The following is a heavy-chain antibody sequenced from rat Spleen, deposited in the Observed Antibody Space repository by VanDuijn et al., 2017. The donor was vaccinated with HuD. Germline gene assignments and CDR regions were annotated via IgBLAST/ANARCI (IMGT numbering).Heavy chain of an antibody. CDR2: ITNTGDSI. J-gene: IGHJ2*01. D-gene: IGHD5-1*01. CDR1: GFTFKNYW. CDR3: TRENWELDV. V-gene: IGHV5-31*01. Sequence: EVHLVESGGGLVQPGRSMKLSCAASGFTFKNYWMTWIRQAPGKGLEWVATITNTGDSIHYPDSVKGRFTISRDDAKSTLYLQMNSLRSEDTATYYCTRENWELDVWGQGVMVTVSS.